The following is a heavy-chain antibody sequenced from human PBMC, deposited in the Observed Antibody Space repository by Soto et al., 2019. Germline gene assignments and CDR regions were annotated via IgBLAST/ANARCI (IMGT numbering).Heavy chain of an antibody. CDR2: INPSGGST. CDR3: ERGDDYSKPTRGMEV. V-gene: IGHV1-46*01. CDR1: GYTFTSYY. Sequence: AASVKVSCKASGYTFTSYYMHWVRHAPGQGLEWMGIINPSGGSTSYAQKFQGRVTMTRDTSTSTVYMELSRLRSDDTAVYYCERGDDYSKPTRGMEVWGQGTTVTVSS. J-gene: IGHJ6*02. D-gene: IGHD4-4*01.